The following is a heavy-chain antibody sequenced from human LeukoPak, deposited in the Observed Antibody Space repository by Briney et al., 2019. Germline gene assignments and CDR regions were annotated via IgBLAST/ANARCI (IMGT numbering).Heavy chain of an antibody. CDR1: GGSFSGYY. V-gene: IGHV4-34*01. D-gene: IGHD3-10*01. Sequence: SETRSLTCAVYGGSFSGYYWSWIRQPPGKGLEWIGEINHSGSTNYNPSLKSRVTISVDTSKNQFSLKLSSVTAADTAVYYCARSRGAFDIWGQGTMVTVSS. CDR2: INHSGST. CDR3: ARSRGAFDI. J-gene: IGHJ3*02.